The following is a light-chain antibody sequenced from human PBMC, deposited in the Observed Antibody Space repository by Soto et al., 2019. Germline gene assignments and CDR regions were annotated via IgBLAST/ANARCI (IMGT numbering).Light chain of an antibody. CDR1: QSVSSN. CDR3: QQYNNWPQT. CDR2: GAS. Sequence: EIVMTQSPATLSVSPGERATLSCRASQSVSSNLAWYQQKPGQAPRLLIYGASTRATGIPARFSGSGSGTEFTLTISSLQSEDFAVYYCQQYNNWPQTFGQGTMVDIK. V-gene: IGKV3-15*01. J-gene: IGKJ1*01.